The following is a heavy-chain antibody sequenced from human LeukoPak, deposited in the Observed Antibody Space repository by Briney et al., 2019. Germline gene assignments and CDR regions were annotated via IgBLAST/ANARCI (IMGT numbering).Heavy chain of an antibody. CDR3: ARLPGFTLFGPGPIDY. D-gene: IGHD3-3*01. CDR1: GVSISSDRYY. V-gene: IGHV4-39*01. CDR2: VYYSGST. J-gene: IGHJ4*02. Sequence: PSETLSLTCTVSGVSISSDRYYCGWVRQPPGKLEWIGNVYYSGSTFYNPPLKSRVTMSVDMSKDQFSLKLSTVTAADTAVYSCARLPGFTLFGPGPIDYWGQGILVTASS.